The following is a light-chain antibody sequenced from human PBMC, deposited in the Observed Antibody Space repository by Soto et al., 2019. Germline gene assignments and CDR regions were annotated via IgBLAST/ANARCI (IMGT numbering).Light chain of an antibody. Sequence: QSVLTQPASVSASPGQSITISCTGTSSDVGGYDHVSWYQQHPGKVPKLMVYEVSNRPSGLSYRFSGSKSGTTASLTISGLQAEDEADYFCSSYAGGNSYLFGTGTKVTVL. CDR2: EVS. J-gene: IGLJ1*01. CDR3: SSYAGGNSYL. CDR1: SSDVGGYDH. V-gene: IGLV2-23*02.